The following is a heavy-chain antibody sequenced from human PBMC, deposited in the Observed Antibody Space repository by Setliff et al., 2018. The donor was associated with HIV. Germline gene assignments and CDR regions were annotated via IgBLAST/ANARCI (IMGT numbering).Heavy chain of an antibody. CDR2: IWNDGSYK. CDR3: TRVFLEWVIGMDV. J-gene: IGHJ6*03. D-gene: IGHD3-3*01. CDR1: GFTFSSYG. Sequence: PGGSLRLSCAASGFTFSSYGMHWVRQAPGKGLEWVAAIWNDGSYKYYADSVKGRFIISRDNSKNTLFLQMNSLRAEDTAVYYCTRVFLEWVIGMDVWGKGTTVTVSS. V-gene: IGHV3-33*08.